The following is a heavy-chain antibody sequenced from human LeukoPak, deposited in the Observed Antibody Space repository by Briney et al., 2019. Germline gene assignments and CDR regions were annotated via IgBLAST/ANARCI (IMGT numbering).Heavy chain of an antibody. D-gene: IGHD2-2*01. Sequence: ASVKVSCKPSGYSFTDYYMHWVRQAPGQGLEWMGWINPNNGDTNSAQKFQGRVTMTRDTSITTVYMELSRLRSDDTAVYYCARGPIIDIVIVPAADDYYYMDVWGKGTTVTVSS. CDR2: INPNNGDT. J-gene: IGHJ6*03. CDR3: ARGPIIDIVIVPAADDYYYMDV. CDR1: GYSFTDYY. V-gene: IGHV1-2*02.